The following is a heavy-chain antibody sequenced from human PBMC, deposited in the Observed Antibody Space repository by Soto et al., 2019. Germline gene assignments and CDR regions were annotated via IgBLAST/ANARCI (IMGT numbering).Heavy chain of an antibody. Sequence: EVQLVESGGGLVQPGGSLRLSCIASGFTFSGHWLHWVRQAPGKGLVWVSHIKTDGSSTNDADSVKGRFTISRDNARNTLYLQMNSLRAEDTAVYYCARDNNWSLDSWGHGTLVTVSS. J-gene: IGHJ5*01. CDR1: GFTFSGHW. CDR2: IKTDGSST. CDR3: ARDNNWSLDS. V-gene: IGHV3-74*01.